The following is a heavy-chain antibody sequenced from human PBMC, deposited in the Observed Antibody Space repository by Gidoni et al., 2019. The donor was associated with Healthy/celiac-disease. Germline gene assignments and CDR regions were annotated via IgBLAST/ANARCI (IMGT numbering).Heavy chain of an antibody. CDR2: INHSGST. Sequence: QVQLQQWGAGLLKPSETLSLTCAVYGGSFSGYYWSWIRQPPGKGLEWIGEINHSGSTNYNPSLKSRVTISVDTSKNQFSLKLSSVTAADTAVYYCAREGGLWFLESQPYFDYWGQGTLVTVSS. V-gene: IGHV4-34*01. D-gene: IGHD3-3*01. J-gene: IGHJ4*02. CDR1: GGSFSGYY. CDR3: AREGGLWFLESQPYFDY.